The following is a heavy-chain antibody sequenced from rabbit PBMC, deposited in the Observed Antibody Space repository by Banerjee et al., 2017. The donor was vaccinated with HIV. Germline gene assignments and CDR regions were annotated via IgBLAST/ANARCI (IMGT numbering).Heavy chain of an antibody. D-gene: IGHD3-1*01. CDR1: GFSFGSYH. V-gene: IGHV1S40*01. J-gene: IGHJ4*01. CDR2: IYVGSGNT. Sequence: QSLEESGGGLVKPGASLTLTCTASGFSFGSYHMCWVRQAPGKGLEWIGTIYVGSGNTDYASCVNGRFTISKTSSTTVTLQMTSLTAADTATYFCASDPWNAWNLWGPGTLVTVS. CDR3: ASDPWNAWNL.